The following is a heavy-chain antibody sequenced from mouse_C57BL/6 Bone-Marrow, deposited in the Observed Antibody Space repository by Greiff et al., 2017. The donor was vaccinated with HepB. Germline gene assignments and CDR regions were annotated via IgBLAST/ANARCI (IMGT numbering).Heavy chain of an antibody. D-gene: IGHD1-2*01. CDR2: INPNNGGT. Sequence: EVQLQQSGPELVKPGASVKISCKASGYTFTDYYMNWVKQSHGKSLEWIGDINPNNGGTSYNQKFKGKATLTVDKSSSTAYMELRSLTSEDSAVYYCARRGHYNYFDYWGQGTTLTVSS. CDR1: GYTFTDYY. J-gene: IGHJ2*01. CDR3: ARRGHYNYFDY. V-gene: IGHV1-26*01.